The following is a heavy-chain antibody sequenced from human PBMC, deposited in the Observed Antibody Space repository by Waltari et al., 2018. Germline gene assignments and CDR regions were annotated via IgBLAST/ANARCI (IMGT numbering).Heavy chain of an antibody. CDR1: GDSLSGNYV. Sequence: QVQLQESGQGLVKPSGTLSLTCAVSGDSLSGNYVWSWVRQAPEKGLECLGQVHHSGKTHYTPSLQSRVTISVDKPKNQFSLNLNSVTAADTAVYYCAGDRAIGLFFDYWGRGTLVTVSS. D-gene: IGHD2-2*01. CDR3: AGDRAIGLFFDY. V-gene: IGHV4-4*02. J-gene: IGHJ4*02. CDR2: VHHSGKT.